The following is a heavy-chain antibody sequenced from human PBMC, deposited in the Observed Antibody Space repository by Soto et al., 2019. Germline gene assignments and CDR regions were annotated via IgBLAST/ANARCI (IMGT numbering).Heavy chain of an antibody. V-gene: IGHV3-53*01. D-gene: IGHD2-2*01. J-gene: IGHJ6*02. CDR2: IYSGGST. Sequence: EVQLVESGGGLIQPGGSLRLSCAASGFTVSSNYMSWVRQAPGKGLEWVSVIYSGGSTYYADSVKGRFTISRDNSKNTXYXQXXSLRAEDTAVYYCARGGLGCISTSCSLASDRLKDVWGQGTTVTVSS. CDR3: ARGGLGCISTSCSLASDRLKDV. CDR1: GFTVSSNY.